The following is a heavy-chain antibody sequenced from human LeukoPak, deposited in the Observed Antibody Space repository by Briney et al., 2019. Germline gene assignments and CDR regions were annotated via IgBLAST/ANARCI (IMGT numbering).Heavy chain of an antibody. V-gene: IGHV3-23*01. J-gene: IGHJ4*02. D-gene: IGHD4-17*01. CDR3: AKDLRPAVTTLKRGY. CDR2: ISERGGST. Sequence: PGGSLRLSCVVSGISLSNYAMSWVRQAPGKGLEWVSYISERGGSTAYADSVKGRFTISRDNSLNTLYLQMSSLRAEDTAVYYCAKDLRPAVTTLKRGYWGQGTLVTVSS. CDR1: GISLSNYA.